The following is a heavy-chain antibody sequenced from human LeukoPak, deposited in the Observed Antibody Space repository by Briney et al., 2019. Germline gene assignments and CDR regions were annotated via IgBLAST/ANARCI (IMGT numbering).Heavy chain of an antibody. Sequence: PGGSLRLSCAASGFTFSSYSMNWVRQAPGKGLEWVSYINSRSSSIDYTDSVKGRFTISRENAKSSLYLQMNSLRAEDTAVYYCARWGGSYLYYYYYGMDVWGQGTTVTVSS. J-gene: IGHJ6*02. CDR2: INSRSSSI. V-gene: IGHV3-48*04. CDR3: ARWGGSYLYYYYYGMDV. CDR1: GFTFSSYS. D-gene: IGHD3-10*01.